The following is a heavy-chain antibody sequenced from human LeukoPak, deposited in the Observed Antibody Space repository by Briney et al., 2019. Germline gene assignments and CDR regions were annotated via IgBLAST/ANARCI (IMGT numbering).Heavy chain of an antibody. CDR3: LKDLTGTWSFDH. CDR1: GFTFSGHF. Sequence: GGSLRLSCSASGFTFSGHFMHWVRQAPGKGLEYVSSISVNADKTLYAESVKGRFTISRDNSKNTLYLQLSSLRLEDTAIYYCLKDLTGTWSFDHWGQGTLLTVSS. J-gene: IGHJ4*02. V-gene: IGHV3-64D*06. D-gene: IGHD7-27*01. CDR2: ISVNADKT.